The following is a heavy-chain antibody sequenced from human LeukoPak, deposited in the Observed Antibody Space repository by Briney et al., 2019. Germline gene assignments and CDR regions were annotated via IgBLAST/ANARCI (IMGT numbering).Heavy chain of an antibody. V-gene: IGHV3-7*01. D-gene: IGHD5-12*01. CDR2: IKQDGSEK. CDR1: GFTFSSYW. J-gene: IGHJ4*02. CDR3: ARVRDSGYDSDSYYFDY. Sequence: GGSLRLSCAAYGFTFSSYWMSWVRQAPGKGLEWVANIKQDGSEKYYVDSVKGRFTISRDNAKNSLYLQMNSLGAEDTAVYYCARVRDSGYDSDSYYFDYWGQGTLVTVSS.